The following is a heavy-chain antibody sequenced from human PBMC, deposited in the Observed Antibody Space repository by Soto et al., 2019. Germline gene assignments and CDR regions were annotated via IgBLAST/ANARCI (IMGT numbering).Heavy chain of an antibody. D-gene: IGHD5-12*01. CDR2: INHSGST. V-gene: IGHV4-34*01. Sequence: SETLSLTCAVYGGSFSGYYWSWIRQPPGKGLEWIGEINHSGSTNYNPSLKSRVTISVDTSKNQFSLKLSSVTAAGTAVYYCARRSRWLQLRYYGMDVWGQGTTVTVSS. CDR1: GGSFSGYY. CDR3: ARRSRWLQLRYYGMDV. J-gene: IGHJ6*02.